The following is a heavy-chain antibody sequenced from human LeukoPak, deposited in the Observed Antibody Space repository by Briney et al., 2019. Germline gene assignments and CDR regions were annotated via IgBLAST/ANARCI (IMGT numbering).Heavy chain of an antibody. J-gene: IGHJ3*02. V-gene: IGHV3-23*01. Sequence: PGGSLRLSCAASKFAFSSYAMSWVRQAPGKGLEWVSAISGGGGNTYYADSVKGLFTISRDNSKNTLYLQMNSLRAEDTAVYYCGKNRYSGSLSPFDIWGQGTMVTVSS. CDR3: GKNRYSGSLSPFDI. CDR1: KFAFSSYA. CDR2: ISGGGGNT. D-gene: IGHD1-26*01.